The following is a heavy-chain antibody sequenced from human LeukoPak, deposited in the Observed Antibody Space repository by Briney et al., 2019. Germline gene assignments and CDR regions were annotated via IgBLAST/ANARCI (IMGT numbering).Heavy chain of an antibody. CDR2: INQDGSEK. CDR1: RTTFIHYW. CDR3: ARDVRNRVGLNYYHQYMDV. J-gene: IGHJ6*03. Sequence: PGGSLSRFCAASRTTFIHYWMSWVRQAPGKGLEWVANINQDGSEKYYVDSVKGRFIISRDNAENSVYLHMNSLRADDTAVYYCARDVRNRVGLNYYHQYMDVWGKGKPVTVSS. D-gene: IGHD1-26*01. V-gene: IGHV3-7*01.